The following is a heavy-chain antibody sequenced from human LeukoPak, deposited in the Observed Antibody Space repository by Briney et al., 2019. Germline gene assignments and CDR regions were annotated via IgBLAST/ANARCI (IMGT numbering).Heavy chain of an antibody. J-gene: IGHJ4*02. CDR3: ARGASWGLFDY. CDR2: IKQDGSEK. D-gene: IGHD3-16*01. Sequence: GGSLRLSCAAPGFTSSSYWMSWVRQAPGKGLEWVANIKQDGSEKYYVDSVKGRFTISRDNAKNSLYLQMNSLRAEDTAVYYCARGASWGLFDYWGQGTLVTVSS. CDR1: GFTSSSYW. V-gene: IGHV3-7*01.